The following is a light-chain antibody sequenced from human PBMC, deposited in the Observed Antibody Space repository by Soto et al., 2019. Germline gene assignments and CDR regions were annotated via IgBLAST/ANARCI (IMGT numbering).Light chain of an antibody. J-gene: IGKJ1*01. CDR3: MQGTHWPRT. V-gene: IGKV2-30*01. CDR2: EVS. CDR1: QSLLYSDGKTF. Sequence: VVMTQSPLSLPVTLGQPASVSCRSSQSLLYSDGKTFLTWFHQRPGEAPRRLIYEVSYRDSGVPERFRGSGSGTDFTLKITRVEAEDVGVYYCMQGTHWPRTFGQGTKVEIK.